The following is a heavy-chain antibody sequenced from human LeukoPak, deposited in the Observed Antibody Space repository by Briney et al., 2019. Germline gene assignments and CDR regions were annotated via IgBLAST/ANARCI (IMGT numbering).Heavy chain of an antibody. CDR2: IKSKTDGGTT. D-gene: IGHD3-22*01. Sequence: SGGSLRLSCAATGFTFSIAWMSWVRQAPGKGLEWVGRIKSKTDGGTTDYAAPVKGRFTISRDDSKNTLYLQMNSLKTEDTAVYYCTLNYYDSSDLPHWGQGTLVTVSS. J-gene: IGHJ4*02. CDR3: TLNYYDSSDLPH. V-gene: IGHV3-15*01. CDR1: GFTFSIAW.